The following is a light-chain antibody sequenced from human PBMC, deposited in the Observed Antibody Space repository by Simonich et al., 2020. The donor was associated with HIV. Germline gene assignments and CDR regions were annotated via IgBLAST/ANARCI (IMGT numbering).Light chain of an antibody. CDR3: QQDYNLPPT. J-gene: IGKJ1*01. Sequence: DIQMTQSPSTLSASVGDRVTITCRASQSINSWLAWYQQKPGKAPILLMYKASTLESGVPARFSGCGSGTDFTLIISSLQPEDFAVYYCQQDYNLPPTFGQGTKVEIK. CDR2: KAS. V-gene: IGKV1-5*03. CDR1: QSINSW.